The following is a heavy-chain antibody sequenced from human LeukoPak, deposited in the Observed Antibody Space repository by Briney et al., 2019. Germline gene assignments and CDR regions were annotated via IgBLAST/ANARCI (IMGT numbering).Heavy chain of an antibody. CDR2: IYTSGST. CDR3: ASLAHDYGDPYYFDY. V-gene: IGHV4-59*10. Sequence: PSETLSLTCAVYGGSFSGYYWSWIRQPAGKGLEWIGRIYTSGSTNYNPSLKSRVTMSVDTSKNQFSLKLSSVTAADTAVYYCASLAHDYGDPYYFDYWGQGTLVTVSS. J-gene: IGHJ4*02. D-gene: IGHD4-17*01. CDR1: GGSFSGYY.